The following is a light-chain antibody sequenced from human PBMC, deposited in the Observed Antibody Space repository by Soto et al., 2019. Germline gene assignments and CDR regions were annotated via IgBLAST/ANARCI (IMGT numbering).Light chain of an antibody. CDR1: SSDVGGYNY. V-gene: IGLV2-14*01. J-gene: IGLJ1*01. Sequence: QSALTQPASVSGSPGQSITISCTGTSSDVGGYNYVSWYQQHPGKAPKLMIYDVSNRPSGVSNRFSGSKSGNTASLTISGLRAEDEADYYCSSYTSSSTLGVFGSGTKLIVL. CDR2: DVS. CDR3: SSYTSSSTLGV.